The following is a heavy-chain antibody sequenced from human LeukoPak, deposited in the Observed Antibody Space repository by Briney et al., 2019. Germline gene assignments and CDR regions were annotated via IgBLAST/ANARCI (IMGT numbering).Heavy chain of an antibody. CDR3: ARAPLSSIVDAHYMDV. CDR1: GFTVSSNY. CDR2: IYGGGTT. V-gene: IGHV3-53*01. J-gene: IGHJ6*03. D-gene: IGHD2-15*01. Sequence: PGGSLRLSCAASGFTVSSNYMSWVRQAPGKGLEWVSVIYGGGTTYYADSVRGRFTISKDSSKNTLYLQMNTLRAEDTAVYYCARAPLSSIVDAHYMDVWGKGTTVTVSS.